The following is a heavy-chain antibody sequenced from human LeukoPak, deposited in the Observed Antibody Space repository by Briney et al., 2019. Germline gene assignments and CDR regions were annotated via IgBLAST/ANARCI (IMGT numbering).Heavy chain of an antibody. CDR2: ISYDGSNK. CDR3: ARVIVATNTFDAFDI. J-gene: IGHJ3*02. Sequence: PGRSLRLSCAASGFTFSSYAMHWVRQAPGKGLEWVAVISYDGSNKYYADPVKGRFTISRDNSKNTLYLQMNSLRVEDTAVYYCARVIVATNTFDAFDIWGQGTMVTVSS. V-gene: IGHV3-30*14. D-gene: IGHD5-12*01. CDR1: GFTFSSYA.